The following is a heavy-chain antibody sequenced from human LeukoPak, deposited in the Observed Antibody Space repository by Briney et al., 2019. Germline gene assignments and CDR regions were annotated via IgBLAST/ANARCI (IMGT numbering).Heavy chain of an antibody. CDR2: ISPYNGNT. CDR3: ARDTLPAAASDY. V-gene: IGHV1-18*01. J-gene: IGHJ4*02. CDR1: GYTFTSYG. Sequence: ASVKVSCKASGYTFTSYGISWVRQAPGQGLEWMGWISPYNGNTNYAQKLQGRVTMTTDTSTSTAYMELRSLRSDDTAVYFCARDTLPAAASDYWGQGTLVTVSS. D-gene: IGHD2-2*01.